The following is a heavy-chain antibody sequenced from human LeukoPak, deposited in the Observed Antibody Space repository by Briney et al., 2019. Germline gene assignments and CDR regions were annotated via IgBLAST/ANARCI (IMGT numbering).Heavy chain of an antibody. Sequence: SKTLSLTCTVSGGPISGNYWSWLRQPAGKGLEWIGRIYGGGTTYYSPSLRSRVTMSVDTSKNQFSLRLTSLTAADAAVYYCASDVGYARHWGQGTLVTVSS. CDR1: GGPISGNY. J-gene: IGHJ4*02. V-gene: IGHV4-4*07. CDR3: ASDVGYARH. D-gene: IGHD5-12*01. CDR2: IYGGGTT.